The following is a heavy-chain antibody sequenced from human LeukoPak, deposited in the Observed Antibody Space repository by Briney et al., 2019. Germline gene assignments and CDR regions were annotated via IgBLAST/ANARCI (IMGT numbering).Heavy chain of an antibody. CDR2: ISYDGSNK. D-gene: IGHD6-13*01. CDR1: GFTFSTYG. J-gene: IGHJ4*02. CDR3: AKKRDSSSWYLNLLDQ. Sequence: SGGSLRLSCAASGFTFSTYGMHWVRQAPGKGLEWVAVISYDGSNKHYADSVKGRFTISRDNSKNTVYLQMNSLRAEDTAVYYCAKKRDSSSWYLNLLDQWGQGILVTVSS. V-gene: IGHV3-30*18.